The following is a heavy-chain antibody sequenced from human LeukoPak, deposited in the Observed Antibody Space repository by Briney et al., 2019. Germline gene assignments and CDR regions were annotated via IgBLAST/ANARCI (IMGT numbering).Heavy chain of an antibody. Sequence: SETLSLTCTVSGGSFSSYYWTWIRQPPGKGLEWIGNIYHTGSTNYNPSLKSRVTISVDTSKNQFSLKLTSVTAADTAVYFCARVAGYTYSYYYFDYWGQGTLVTVSS. CDR1: GGSFSSYY. J-gene: IGHJ4*02. V-gene: IGHV4-59*01. CDR3: ARVAGYTYSYYYFDY. D-gene: IGHD5-18*01. CDR2: IYHTGST.